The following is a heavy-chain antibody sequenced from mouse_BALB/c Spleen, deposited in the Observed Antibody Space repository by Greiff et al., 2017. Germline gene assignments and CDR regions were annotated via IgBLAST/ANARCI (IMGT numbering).Heavy chain of an antibody. V-gene: IGHV3-2*02. Sequence: EVKLVESGPGLVKPSQSLSLTCTVTGYSITSDYAWNWIRQFPGNKLEWMGYISYSGSTSYNPSLKSRISITRDTSKNQFFLQLNSVTTEDTATYYCAAEYGWFAYWGQGTLVTVSA. J-gene: IGHJ3*01. D-gene: IGHD2-10*02. CDR3: AAEYGWFAY. CDR2: ISYSGST. CDR1: GYSITSDYA.